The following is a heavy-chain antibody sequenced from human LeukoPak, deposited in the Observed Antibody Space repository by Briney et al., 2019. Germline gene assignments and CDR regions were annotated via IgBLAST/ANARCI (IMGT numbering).Heavy chain of an antibody. CDR3: ARGLSAIVH. CDR1: GGSFSGYY. CDR2: INHSGST. V-gene: IGHV4-34*01. D-gene: IGHD2-21*02. Sequence: SETLSLTCAVYGGSFSGYYWSWIRQPPGKGLEWIGEINHSGSTNYNPSLKSRVTISVDTSKNQFSLKLSSVTAADTAMYYCARGLSAIVHWGQGTLVTVSS. J-gene: IGHJ4*02.